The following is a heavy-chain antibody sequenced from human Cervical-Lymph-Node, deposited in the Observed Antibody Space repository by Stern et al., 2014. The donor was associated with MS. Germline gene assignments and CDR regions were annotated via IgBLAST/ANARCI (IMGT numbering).Heavy chain of an antibody. CDR3: ARGSGDNWFGP. CDR2: VIPFVGTS. Sequence: VQLGQSGAEVTTPGSSVKVSCKSSGGICWVRQAPGQGLAWRGGVIPFVGTSNYAQKFQGRVTITADTSTNTTYWHLSRLTSADTAVYDCARGSGDNWFGPWGQGTLVTVSS. CDR1: GGI. V-gene: IGHV1-69*06. J-gene: IGHJ5*02. D-gene: IGHD3-10*01.